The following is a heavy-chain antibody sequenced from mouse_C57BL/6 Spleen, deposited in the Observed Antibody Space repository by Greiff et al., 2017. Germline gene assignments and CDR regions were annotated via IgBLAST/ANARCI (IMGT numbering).Heavy chain of an antibody. CDR1: GYTFTDYE. V-gene: IGHV1-15*01. J-gene: IGHJ3*01. D-gene: IGHD1-1*01. CDR3: TRGGYYGSSSFAY. CDR2: IDPETGGT. Sequence: QVQLKQSGAELVRPGASVTLSCKASGYTFTDYEMHWVKQTPVHGLEWIGAIDPETGGTAYNQKFKGKAILTADKSSSTAYMELRSLTSEDSAVYYCTRGGYYGSSSFAYWGQGTLVTVSA.